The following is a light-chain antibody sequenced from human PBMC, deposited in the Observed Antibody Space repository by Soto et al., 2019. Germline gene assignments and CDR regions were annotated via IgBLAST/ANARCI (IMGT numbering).Light chain of an antibody. Sequence: QSVLTQPPSVSGAPGQRVTISCTGSSSYIGAGYDVHWYQQLPGTAPKLLIYGNSNRPSGVPDRFSGSKSGTSASLAITGLQAEDEADYYCQSYDSSRVFGTGTKLNVL. J-gene: IGLJ1*01. CDR2: GNS. CDR3: QSYDSSRV. CDR1: SSYIGAGYD. V-gene: IGLV1-40*01.